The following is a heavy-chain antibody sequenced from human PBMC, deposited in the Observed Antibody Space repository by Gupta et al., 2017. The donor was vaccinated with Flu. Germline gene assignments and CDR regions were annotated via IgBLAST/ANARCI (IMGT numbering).Heavy chain of an antibody. V-gene: IGHV3-53*01. Sequence: WVRKAPGKGLEWVSFSYGGGRTHYANSVGGRFSISLDDSKNTLYLQMNSLRGEDTAVYYCARDESREPAVFYWGQGTLVTVSS. J-gene: IGHJ4*02. CDR2: SYGGGRT. D-gene: IGHD3-16*01. CDR3: ARDESREPAVFY.